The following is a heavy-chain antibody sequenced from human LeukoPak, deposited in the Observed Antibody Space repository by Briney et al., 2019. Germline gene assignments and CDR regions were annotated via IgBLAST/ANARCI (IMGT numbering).Heavy chain of an antibody. J-gene: IGHJ4*02. D-gene: IGHD3-3*01. CDR2: IYSGGST. V-gene: IGHV3-66*01. CDR3: ARDLLSGYDFWSGYYTGWYFDY. Sequence: GGSLRLSCAASGFTVSSNYMSWVRQAPGKGLEWVSVIYSGGSTYYADSVKGRFTISRDNSKNTLYLQMNSLRAEDTAVYYCARDLLSGYDFWSGYYTGWYFDYWGQGTLVTVSS. CDR1: GFTVSSNY.